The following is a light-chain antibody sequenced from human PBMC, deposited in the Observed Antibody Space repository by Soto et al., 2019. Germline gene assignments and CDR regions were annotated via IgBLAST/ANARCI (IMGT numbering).Light chain of an antibody. J-gene: IGKJ4*01. CDR2: GAS. V-gene: IGKV3-20*01. CDR1: HTVNSDY. CDR3: QQYGSSPLT. Sequence: EIVLTQSPGTLSLSPGETATLSCRASHTVNSDYLAWFQQRPGQAPRLLIYGASSRATGIPDRFSGSGSGTDFTLTISRLEPEDFAVYYCQQYGSSPLTFGGGTKVDIK.